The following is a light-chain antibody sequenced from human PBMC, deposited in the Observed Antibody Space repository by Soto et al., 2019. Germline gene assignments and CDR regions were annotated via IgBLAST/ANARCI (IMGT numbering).Light chain of an antibody. V-gene: IGKV1-9*01. CDR1: QDITKY. CDR2: SAS. J-gene: IGKJ4*01. Sequence: DIQLTQSPSFLSASIGDRVSLSCRASQDITKYLAWFHQKPGRAPKLLIYSASTLHVGVPARFSGGGSGTEFTLTINSPQAEDFATYYCQQVDRPPLTFGGGTKVEIK. CDR3: QQVDRPPLT.